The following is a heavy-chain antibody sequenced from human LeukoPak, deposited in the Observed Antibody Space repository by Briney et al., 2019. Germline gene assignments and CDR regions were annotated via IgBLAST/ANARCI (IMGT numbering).Heavy chain of an antibody. V-gene: IGHV4-59*01. CDR1: GGSISSYY. J-gene: IGHJ4*02. Sequence: SETLSLTCTVSGGSISSYYWNWIRQPPGKGLEWIGYIYYSGSTNYNPSLKSRVTISVDTSKNQFSLKLSSVTAADTAVYYCARRAAVDSSSSMIGDYWGQGTLVTVSS. CDR2: IYYSGST. D-gene: IGHD6-6*01. CDR3: ARRAAVDSSSSMIGDY.